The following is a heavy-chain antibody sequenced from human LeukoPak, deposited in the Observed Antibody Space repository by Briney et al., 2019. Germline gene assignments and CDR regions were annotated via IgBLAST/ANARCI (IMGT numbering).Heavy chain of an antibody. J-gene: IGHJ5*02. Sequence: SETLSLTCAVYGGSFSGYYWSWIRQPPGKGLEWIGEINHSGSTNYNPSLKSRVTISVDTSKNRFSLKLSSVTAADTAVYYCATQHGMVRGAREYNWFDPWGQGTLVTVSS. CDR3: ATQHGMVRGAREYNWFDP. CDR1: GGSFSGYY. D-gene: IGHD3-10*01. CDR2: INHSGST. V-gene: IGHV4-34*01.